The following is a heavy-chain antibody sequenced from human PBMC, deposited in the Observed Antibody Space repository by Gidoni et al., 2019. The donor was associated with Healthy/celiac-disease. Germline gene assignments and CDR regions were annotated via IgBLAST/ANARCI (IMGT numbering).Heavy chain of an antibody. CDR1: GFNFSSYA. D-gene: IGHD2-15*01. V-gene: IGHV3-23*01. Sequence: EVQVLESGGGLVQPGGSLRLSCAACGFNFSSYAMSWVRQAPGKGLEWVSAISGSGGSTYYADSLKGRFTISRDNSKNTLYLQMNSLRAEDTAVYYCAKEMVAGADETSQDYWGQGTLFTVSS. J-gene: IGHJ4*02. CDR3: AKEMVAGADETSQDY. CDR2: ISGSGGST.